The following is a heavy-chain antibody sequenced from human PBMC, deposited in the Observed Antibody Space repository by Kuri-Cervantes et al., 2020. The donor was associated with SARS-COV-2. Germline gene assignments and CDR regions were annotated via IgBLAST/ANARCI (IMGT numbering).Heavy chain of an antibody. V-gene: IGHV3-21*04. J-gene: IGHJ6*02. Sequence: LSLTCAASGFTFSSYSMNWVRQAPGKGLEWVSSISSSSSYIYYADSVKGRFTISGDNAKNSLYLQMNSLRAEDTAVYYCAVTIAPYYYYGMDVWGQGTTVTGSS. D-gene: IGHD3-3*01. CDR3: AVTIAPYYYYGMDV. CDR2: ISSSSSYI. CDR1: GFTFSSYS.